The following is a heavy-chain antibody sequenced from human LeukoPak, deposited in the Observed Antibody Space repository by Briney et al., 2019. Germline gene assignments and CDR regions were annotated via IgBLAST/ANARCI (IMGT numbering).Heavy chain of an antibody. CDR1: GGSISSSSYY. CDR2: IHASGTT. J-gene: IGHJ5*02. D-gene: IGHD5-12*01. Sequence: SETLSLTCTVSGGSISSSSYYWTWIRQPAGKGLEWLGRIHASGTTRYNPSLESRVTMSVDTSKNQFSLKLTSVTAADTAVYFCARGMAAAYDYNWFDPWGQGTLVTVSS. CDR3: ARGMAAAYDYNWFDP. V-gene: IGHV4-61*02.